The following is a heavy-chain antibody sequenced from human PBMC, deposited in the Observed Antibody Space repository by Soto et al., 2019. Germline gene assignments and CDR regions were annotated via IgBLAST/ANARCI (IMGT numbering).Heavy chain of an antibody. CDR2: TNPNSGNT. CDR3: ARRGTYGSGRYYYYMDV. CDR1: GYTFTSYD. V-gene: IGHV1-8*01. Sequence: ASVKVSCKASGYTFTSYDINWVRQATGQGLEWMGWTNPNSGNTGYAQKFQGRVTMTRNTSISTAYMELSSLRSEDTAVYYCARRGTYGSGRYYYYMDVWGKGTTVTVSS. J-gene: IGHJ6*03. D-gene: IGHD3-10*01.